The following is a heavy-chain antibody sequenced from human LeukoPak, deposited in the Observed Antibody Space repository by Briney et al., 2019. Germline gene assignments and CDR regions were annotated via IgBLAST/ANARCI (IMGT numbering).Heavy chain of an antibody. J-gene: IGHJ3*02. V-gene: IGHV4-30-4*07. D-gene: IGHD4-17*01. CDR1: GDSISSGGYS. CDR2: IYSSGRS. Sequence: SETLSLTCAVSGDSISSGGYSWSWVRQPPGKGLEWIGYIYSSGRSYYNPSLQSRVTISVDTSKNEFSLKVTSVTAADTAVYYCASKDYVNAFDIWGQGTMVTVSS. CDR3: ASKDYVNAFDI.